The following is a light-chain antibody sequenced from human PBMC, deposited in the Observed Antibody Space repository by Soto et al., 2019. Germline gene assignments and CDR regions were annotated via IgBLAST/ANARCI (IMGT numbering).Light chain of an antibody. J-gene: IGKJ1*01. CDR2: AAF. CDR1: QSISSY. V-gene: IGKV1-39*01. CDR3: QQSYSFPRP. Sequence: DIQMTQSPSSLSASVGDRVTITCRASQSISSYLNWYQQKPGKAPNLLIHAAFNLQSGVPSRFSGSGSGTDFPLTISSLQPEDFATFYCQQSYSFPRPFGQGTKVDIK.